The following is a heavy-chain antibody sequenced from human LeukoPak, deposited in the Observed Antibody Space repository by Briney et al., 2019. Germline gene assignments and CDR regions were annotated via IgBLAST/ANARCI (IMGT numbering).Heavy chain of an antibody. CDR1: GYTFTSYG. Sequence: EASVKVSCKASGYTFTSYGISWVRQAPGQGLEWMGWINPNSGGTNYAQKFQGRVTMTRDTSISTAYMELSRLRSDDTAVYYCARAGYSSGPDYWGQGTLVTVSS. CDR3: ARAGYSSGPDY. V-gene: IGHV1-2*02. CDR2: INPNSGGT. J-gene: IGHJ4*02. D-gene: IGHD6-19*01.